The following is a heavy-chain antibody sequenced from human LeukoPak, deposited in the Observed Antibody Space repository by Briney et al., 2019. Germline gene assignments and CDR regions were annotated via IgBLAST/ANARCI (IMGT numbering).Heavy chain of an antibody. Sequence: GGSLRLSCAASGFTFSNAWMSWVRQAPGKGLEWVGRIKSKTDGGTTDYAAPVKGRFTISRDDSKNTLHLQMNSLKTEDTAVYYCTTMYGDPGHFDYWGQGTLVTVSS. CDR1: GFTFSNAW. CDR2: IKSKTDGGTT. D-gene: IGHD4-17*01. CDR3: TTMYGDPGHFDY. J-gene: IGHJ4*02. V-gene: IGHV3-15*01.